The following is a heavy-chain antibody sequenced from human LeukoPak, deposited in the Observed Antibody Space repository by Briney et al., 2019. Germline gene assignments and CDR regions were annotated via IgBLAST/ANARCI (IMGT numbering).Heavy chain of an antibody. CDR2: IYYSGST. J-gene: IGHJ3*02. V-gene: IGHV4-31*03. CDR1: GGSISSGGYY. Sequence: SETLSLTCTVSGGSISSGGYYWSWIRQYPGKGLEWIGYIYYSGSTYYNPSLKSRVTISVDTSKNQFSLELSSVTAADTAVYYCARFVVVTAMDRSRNAFDIWGQGTMVTVSS. CDR3: ARFVVVTAMDRSRNAFDI. D-gene: IGHD2-21*02.